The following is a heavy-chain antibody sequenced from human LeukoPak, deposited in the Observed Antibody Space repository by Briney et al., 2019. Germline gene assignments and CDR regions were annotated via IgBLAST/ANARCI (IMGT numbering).Heavy chain of an antibody. CDR3: AGGEMRWGFFFDY. V-gene: IGHV1-2*02. CDR2: INPNSGGT. J-gene: IGHJ4*02. CDR1: GYTFTGYY. Sequence: GASVKVSCKASGYTFTGYYMHWVRQAPGQGLEWMGWINPNSGGTNYAQKFQGRVTMTRDTSIGTAYMELSRLRSDDTAVNYCAGGEMRWGFFFDYWGQGTLVTVSS. D-gene: IGHD3-16*01.